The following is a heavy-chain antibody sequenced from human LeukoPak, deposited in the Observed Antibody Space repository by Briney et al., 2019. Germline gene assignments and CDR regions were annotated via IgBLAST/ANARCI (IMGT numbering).Heavy chain of an antibody. CDR1: GFTFSSYA. CDR3: VFTSDV. J-gene: IGHJ6*02. CDR2: ISYDGSNK. V-gene: IGHV3-30*14. D-gene: IGHD3-16*01. Sequence: GGSLRLSCAASGFTFSSYAMHWVRQAPGKGLEWVAVISYDGSNKYYADSVKGRFTISRDNSKNTLYLQMNSLRAEDTAVYYCVFTSDVWGQGTTVTVSS.